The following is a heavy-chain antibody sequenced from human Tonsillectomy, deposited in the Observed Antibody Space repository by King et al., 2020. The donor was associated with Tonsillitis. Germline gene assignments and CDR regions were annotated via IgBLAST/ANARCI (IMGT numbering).Heavy chain of an antibody. CDR3: AKGIWKLPRYTLLNEAFDI. V-gene: IGHV3-30*18. CDR1: AFTFSSYG. Sequence: HVQLVESGGGVVQPGRSLRLSCAASAFTFSSYGMHWVRQAPGKGLEWVAVISYDGSNKYYADSVRGRFTISRDNSKNTLYLQMNSLRAEDTAVYYCAKGIWKLPRYTLLNEAFDIWGQGTMVTGSS. D-gene: IGHD2-15*01. CDR2: ISYDGSNK. J-gene: IGHJ3*02.